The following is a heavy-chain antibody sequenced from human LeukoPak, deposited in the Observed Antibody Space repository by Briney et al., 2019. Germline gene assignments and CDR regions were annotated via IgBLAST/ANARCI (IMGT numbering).Heavy chain of an antibody. CDR1: GGSISISSSNW. CDR3: AREDSSGYLGY. Sequence: SETLSLTCAVSGGSISISSSNWWSWVRPPPGKGLEWIGEIFHSGSTNYNPSLKSRVTISVDTSKNQFSLKLTSLTAADTAVYYCAREDSSGYLGYWGQGTLVTVSS. V-gene: IGHV4-4*02. D-gene: IGHD3-22*01. CDR2: IFHSGST. J-gene: IGHJ4*02.